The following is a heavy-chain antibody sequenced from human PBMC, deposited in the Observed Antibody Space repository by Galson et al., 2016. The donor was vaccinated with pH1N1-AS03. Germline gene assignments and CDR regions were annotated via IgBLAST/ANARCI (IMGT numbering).Heavy chain of an antibody. V-gene: IGHV1-18*01. CDR1: GYNFVTYG. J-gene: IGHJ4*02. CDR2: INPYSTNT. Sequence: QSGAEVKKPGESLKTSCKASGYNFVTYGITWVRQGPGQGLEWMGWINPYSTNTNYAKKVQDRVTMTADTSTTTAHLDLRNLGSDDTAVYYCARVVAGRPFLIDYWGQGTLVIVSS. CDR3: ARVVAGRPFLIDY. D-gene: IGHD6-6*01.